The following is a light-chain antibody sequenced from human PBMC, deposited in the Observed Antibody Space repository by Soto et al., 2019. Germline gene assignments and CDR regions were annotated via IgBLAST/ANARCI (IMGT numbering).Light chain of an antibody. CDR2: DAS. CDR1: QAVNTR. V-gene: IGKV3D-11*03. J-gene: IGKJ1*01. Sequence: EIVLTQSPATLSSFPGDRVTLSCRASQAVNTRLAWYQHKPGQAPRLLIYDASNRATGIPARFSGSGSGTDFTLTISSLEPEDFAVYYCQQYGSWWTFGQGTKVDIK. CDR3: QQYGSWWT.